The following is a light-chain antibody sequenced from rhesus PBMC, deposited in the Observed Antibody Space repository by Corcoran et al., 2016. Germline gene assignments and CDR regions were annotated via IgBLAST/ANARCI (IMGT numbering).Light chain of an antibody. Sequence: ETVMMQSPATLSLSPGERATLSCRASQSVGSTLAWYQQKHGQAPRLLIYYTSSRATGSPARFSGSGAGTEFTLTISSLGPEEVGVYYCEEYNDWPYSFGQGTKVEIK. J-gene: IGKJ2*01. CDR3: EEYNDWPYS. CDR2: YTS. V-gene: IGKV3-42*02. CDR1: QSVGST.